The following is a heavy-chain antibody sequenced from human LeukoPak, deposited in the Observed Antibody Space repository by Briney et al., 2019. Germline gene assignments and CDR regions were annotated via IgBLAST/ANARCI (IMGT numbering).Heavy chain of an antibody. J-gene: IGHJ4*02. CDR3: ARQYCRGTNCYTGSSYYLDY. CDR1: GYSFSNYW. V-gene: IGHV5-51*01. D-gene: IGHD2-2*02. Sequence: GESLKISCKGSGYSFSNYWIGWVRQMPGKGLEWMGIIYPGDSATRYISSFQGQVTISADMSISTAYLQWSSLKASDTAMYYCARQYCRGTNCYTGSSYYLDYWGQGTLVTVSS. CDR2: IYPGDSAT.